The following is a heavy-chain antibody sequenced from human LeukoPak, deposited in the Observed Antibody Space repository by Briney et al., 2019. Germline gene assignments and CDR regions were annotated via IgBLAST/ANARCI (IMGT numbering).Heavy chain of an antibody. CDR1: GFTFGDYA. Sequence: GGSLRLSCTVSGFTFGDYAMSWFRQAPGKGLEWVGFIRSKAYGGTTEYAASVKGRFTISRDDSKSIAYLQMHSLKTEDTAVYYCTRKLTWGGVLAAHNFVYWGQGTLVTVSS. V-gene: IGHV3-49*03. D-gene: IGHD2-2*01. CDR3: TRKLTWGGVLAAHNFVY. J-gene: IGHJ4*02. CDR2: IRSKAYGGTT.